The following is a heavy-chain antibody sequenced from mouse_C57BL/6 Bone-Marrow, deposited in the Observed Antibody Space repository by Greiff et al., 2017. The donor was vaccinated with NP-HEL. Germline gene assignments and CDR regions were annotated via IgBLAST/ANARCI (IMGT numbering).Heavy chain of an antibody. CDR1: GYTFTDYE. CDR3: SYNNLDY. V-gene: IGHV1-15*01. CDR2: IDPETGGT. D-gene: IGHD2-5*01. J-gene: IGHJ2*01. Sequence: VKLQESGAELVRPGASVTLSCKASGYTFTDYEMHWVKQTPVHGLEWIGAIDPETGGTAYNQKFKGKAILTADKSSSTAYMELRSLTSEDSAVYYCSYNNLDYWGQGTTLTVSS.